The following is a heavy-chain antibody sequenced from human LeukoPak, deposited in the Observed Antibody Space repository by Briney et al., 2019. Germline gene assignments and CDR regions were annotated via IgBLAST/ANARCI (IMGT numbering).Heavy chain of an antibody. Sequence: SETLSLTCTVSSGSISTSNYYWGWVRQPPGKALEWIGNIFYSGSTYYSPSLKSRVTISLDTSRNQFSLKLNSVTAADTAVYYCARVSFLEWLNWFDPWGQGTLVTVSS. V-gene: IGHV4-39*07. CDR1: SGSISTSNYY. D-gene: IGHD3-3*02. CDR2: IFYSGST. J-gene: IGHJ5*02. CDR3: ARVSFLEWLNWFDP.